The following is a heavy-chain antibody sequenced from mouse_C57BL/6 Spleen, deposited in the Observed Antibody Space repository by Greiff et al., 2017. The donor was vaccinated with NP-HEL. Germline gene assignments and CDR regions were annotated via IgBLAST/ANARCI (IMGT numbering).Heavy chain of an antibody. D-gene: IGHD1-1*01. CDR3: ARGDTTVVYFDY. CDR1: GYTFTSYW. V-gene: IGHV1-55*01. CDR2: IYPGSGST. Sequence: QVQLQQPGAELVKPGASVKMSCKASGYTFTSYWITWVKQRPGQGLEWIGDIYPGSGSTNYNEKFKSKATLTVDTSSSTAYMQLSSLTSEDSAFYYCARGDTTVVYFDYWGQGTTLTVSS. J-gene: IGHJ2*01.